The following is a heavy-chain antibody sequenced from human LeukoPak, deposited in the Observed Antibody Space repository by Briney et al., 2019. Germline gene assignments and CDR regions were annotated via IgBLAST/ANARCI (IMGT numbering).Heavy chain of an antibody. D-gene: IGHD3-16*01. CDR3: ASNRNWGYDTGAFDI. Sequence: GGSLRLSCAASGFTFSSYAMHWVRQAPGKGLEYVSAISSNGGSTYYANSVKGRFTISRDNSKNTLYLQMGSLRAEDMAVYYCASNRNWGYDTGAFDIWGQGTMVTVSS. V-gene: IGHV3-64*01. CDR1: GFTFSSYA. J-gene: IGHJ3*02. CDR2: ISSNGGST.